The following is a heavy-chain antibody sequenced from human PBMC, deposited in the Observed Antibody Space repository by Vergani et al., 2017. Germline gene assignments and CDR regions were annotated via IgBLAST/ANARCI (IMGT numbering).Heavy chain of an antibody. V-gene: IGHV3-9*01. D-gene: IGHD2-21*01. CDR1: GCRFGDYA. J-gene: IGHJ5*02. CDR3: VKSSLGIAYYPAYNWFDT. CDR2: ISWSSRII. Sequence: EVQLVESGGGWVQPGRSLRISCSASGCRFGDYAIHWVRHAPGKGLEWVSGISWSSRIIGYADSVKGRFTISRDNARNSLHLQMNRLRAEDTALYYCVKSSLGIAYYPAYNWFDTWCQGTLVTVSS.